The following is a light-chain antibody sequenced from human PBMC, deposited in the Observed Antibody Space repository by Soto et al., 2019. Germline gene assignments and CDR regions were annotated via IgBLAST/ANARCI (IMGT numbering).Light chain of an antibody. V-gene: IGKV3-15*01. Sequence: EIVMTQSPATLSVSPGERATLSCRASQSISSNLAWYQQKPGQAPRLLLYDASTRATGIPASFSGSGSGTEFTLTISSLQSEDVAVYYCQQYNNWPPWTFGQGTKVEIK. CDR2: DAS. J-gene: IGKJ1*01. CDR3: QQYNNWPPWT. CDR1: QSISSN.